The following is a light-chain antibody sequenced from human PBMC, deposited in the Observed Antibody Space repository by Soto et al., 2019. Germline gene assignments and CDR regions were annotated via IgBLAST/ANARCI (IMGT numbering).Light chain of an antibody. CDR1: QSVSSSY. CDR3: QQYGSSLGIT. CDR2: GAS. Sequence: EIVLTQSPGTLSLSPGERATLSCRASQSVSSSYLAWYQQKPGQAPRLLIYGASSRATGIPDRFSGSGSGTDCTLTISRLEPEDFAVYYCQQYGSSLGITFGQGTRLEIK. V-gene: IGKV3-20*01. J-gene: IGKJ5*01.